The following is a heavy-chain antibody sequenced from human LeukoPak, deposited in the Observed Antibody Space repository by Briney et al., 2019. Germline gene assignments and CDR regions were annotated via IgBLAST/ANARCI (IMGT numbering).Heavy chain of an antibody. CDR1: GFTFSSYS. D-gene: IGHD3-10*01. J-gene: IGHJ4*02. V-gene: IGHV3-21*06. CDR3: ARDHGIPGSGSYKFDY. Sequence: NPGGSLRLSCAPSGFTFSSYSMNWVRQAPGKWLECLSSISNASTYIFYADSVKGRFTISRDYAKNLLYLQMNSLRVEDTAVYYCARDHGIPGSGSYKFDYWGQGTLVTVSS. CDR2: ISNASTYI.